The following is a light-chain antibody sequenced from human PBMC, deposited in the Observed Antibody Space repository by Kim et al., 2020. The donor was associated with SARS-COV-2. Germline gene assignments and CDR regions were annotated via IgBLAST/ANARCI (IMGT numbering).Light chain of an antibody. Sequence: ELTQPPSASGTPGQRVTISCSGSSSNIGSDYVYWYQQLPGTAPKLLIYRNNQRPSGVPDRFSGSKSGTSASLAISGLRSEDEADYYCASWDDSLEFGG. V-gene: IGLV1-47*01. J-gene: IGLJ2*01. CDR2: RNN. CDR1: SSNIGSDY. CDR3: ASWDDSLE.